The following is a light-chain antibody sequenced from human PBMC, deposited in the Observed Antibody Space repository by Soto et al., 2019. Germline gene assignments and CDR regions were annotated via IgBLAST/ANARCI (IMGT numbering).Light chain of an antibody. V-gene: IGKV3D-20*02. CDR1: QYVSSSY. Sequence: EIVLTQSPGTLSLSPGERATRSCRASQYVSSSYLAWYQQKPGQAPRLLIYDASNRATGIPARFSGSGSGTDFTLTISSLEPEDFAVYYCQQRSNWPITFGQGTRLEIK. J-gene: IGKJ5*01. CDR3: QQRSNWPIT. CDR2: DAS.